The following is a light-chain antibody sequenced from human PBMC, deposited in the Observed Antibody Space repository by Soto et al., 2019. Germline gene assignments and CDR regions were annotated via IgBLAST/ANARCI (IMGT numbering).Light chain of an antibody. Sequence: EIVLTQSPGTPSLSPGERATLSCRASQSVSSSYLAWYQQKPGQAPRLLIYGASSRATGIPDRFSGSGSGTDFTLTISRLEPEDFALYYCQQYNNWPRTFGQGTKVGIK. CDR3: QQYNNWPRT. CDR1: QSVSSSY. J-gene: IGKJ1*01. V-gene: IGKV3-20*01. CDR2: GAS.